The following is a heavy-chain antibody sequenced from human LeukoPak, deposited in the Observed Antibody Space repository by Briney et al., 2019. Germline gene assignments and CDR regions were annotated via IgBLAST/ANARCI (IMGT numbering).Heavy chain of an antibody. Sequence: PGGSLRLSCAASGFTFSASAMSWVRQAPGKGLEWVSAISGSGATTYYPDSVKGRFTISRDNSKNTLYLQMNSLRAEDTAVYYCAKDLPGSSSPEYFQHWGQGTLVTVSS. CDR1: GFTFSASA. CDR2: ISGSGATT. CDR3: AKDLPGSSSPEYFQH. J-gene: IGHJ1*01. D-gene: IGHD6-13*01. V-gene: IGHV3-23*01.